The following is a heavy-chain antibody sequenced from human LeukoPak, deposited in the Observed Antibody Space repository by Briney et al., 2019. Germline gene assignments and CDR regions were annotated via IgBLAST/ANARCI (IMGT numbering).Heavy chain of an antibody. CDR1: GFTFSSYA. CDR3: AKSGRGDPSYFDY. Sequence: GGSLSLSCAASGFTFSSYAMSWVRQAPGKGLEWVSAISGSGGSTYYADSVKGRFTISSDNSKNTLYLQMNSLRAEDTAVYYCAKSGRGDPSYFDYWGQGTLVTVSS. CDR2: ISGSGGST. J-gene: IGHJ4*02. D-gene: IGHD3-10*01. V-gene: IGHV3-23*01.